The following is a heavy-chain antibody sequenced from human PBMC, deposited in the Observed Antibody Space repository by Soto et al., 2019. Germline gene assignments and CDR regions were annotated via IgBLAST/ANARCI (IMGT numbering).Heavy chain of an antibody. J-gene: IGHJ6*02. CDR2: ISAYNGNA. Sequence: QVQLVQSGAEVKKPGASVKVSCKASGYTFTSYGISWVRQAPGQGLEWLGWISAYNGNANYAQKLQGRVTMTTDTSTSTAYMELRSLRSDDTAVYYCARSSSSKPVYYYYGMDVWGQGTTVTVSS. D-gene: IGHD6-13*01. V-gene: IGHV1-18*01. CDR1: GYTFTSYG. CDR3: ARSSSSKPVYYYYGMDV.